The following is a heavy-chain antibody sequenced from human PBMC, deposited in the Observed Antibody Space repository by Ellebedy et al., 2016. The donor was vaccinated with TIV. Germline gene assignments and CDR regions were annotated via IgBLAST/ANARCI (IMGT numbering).Heavy chain of an antibody. J-gene: IGHJ3*02. Sequence: ASVKVSXXASGYTFTSYAMHWVRQAPGQRLEWMGWINAGNGNTKYSQKFQGRVTITRDTSASTAYMELSSLRSEDTAVYYCARAGGLTVLLWFGEAYDAFDIWGQGTMVTVSS. CDR2: INAGNGNT. CDR1: GYTFTSYA. D-gene: IGHD3-10*01. V-gene: IGHV1-3*01. CDR3: ARAGGLTVLLWFGEAYDAFDI.